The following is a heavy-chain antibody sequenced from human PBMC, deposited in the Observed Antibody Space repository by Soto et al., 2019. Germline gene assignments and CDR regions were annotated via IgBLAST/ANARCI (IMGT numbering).Heavy chain of an antibody. V-gene: IGHV3-64D*06. D-gene: IGHD6-13*01. J-gene: IGHJ1*01. Sequence: GRSLELCCSASRFTFGSYAMHWVRQAPGKGLEYVSAISSNGGSTYYADSVKGRFTISRDNSKNTLYLQMSSLRAEDTAVYYCVKDIGAAAGPRERFASRGQRTL. CDR3: VKDIGAAAGPRERFAS. CDR2: ISSNGGST. CDR1: RFTFGSYA.